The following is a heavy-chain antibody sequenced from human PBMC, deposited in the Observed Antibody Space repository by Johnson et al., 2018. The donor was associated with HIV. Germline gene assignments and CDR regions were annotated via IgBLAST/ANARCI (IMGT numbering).Heavy chain of an antibody. CDR1: GFTFSSYP. CDR3: ARDSGAPGNDAFDI. V-gene: IGHV3-30*04. CDR2: ISYDASNK. Sequence: QVQLVESGGGLEQPGRSLRLSCAASGFTFSSYPMHWVRQAPGKGLEWVAVISYDASNKYYADSVKGRFTISRDNSKNTLYLQMNSLRPEDTAVYYCARDSGAPGNDAFDIWGKGTMVTISS. D-gene: IGHD1-26*01. J-gene: IGHJ3*02.